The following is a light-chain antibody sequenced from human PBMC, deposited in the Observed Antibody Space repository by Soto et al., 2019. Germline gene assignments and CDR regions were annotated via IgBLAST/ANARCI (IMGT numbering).Light chain of an antibody. CDR2: TNS. CDR3: CSYAGSSTPYI. Sequence: QSVLTQPPSASGPPGQRVTISCSGRASNIGSNFVSWYQVVPGTAPKLLIYTNSHRPSGVPDRFSGSKSGNTASLTISGLQTEDEADYYCCSYAGSSTPYIFGTGTKLTVL. J-gene: IGLJ1*01. V-gene: IGLV1-44*01. CDR1: ASNIGSNF.